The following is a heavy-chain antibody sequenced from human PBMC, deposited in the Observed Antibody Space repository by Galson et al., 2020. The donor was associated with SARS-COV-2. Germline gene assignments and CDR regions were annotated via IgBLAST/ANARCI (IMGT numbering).Heavy chain of an antibody. D-gene: IGHD2-15*01. V-gene: IGHV4-61*02. CDR1: GASISSNPYH. CDR2: IYATGST. CDR3: ARDPGRSVSATPFFDY. J-gene: IGHJ4*02. Sequence: SETLSLTCTVSGASISSNPYHWNWIRQPAGKGLEWIGPIYATGSTWYNPSLKSRATISVDTSNNQFSLKLTSATAADTAVYYCARDPGRSVSATPFFDYWGRGTLVTVSS.